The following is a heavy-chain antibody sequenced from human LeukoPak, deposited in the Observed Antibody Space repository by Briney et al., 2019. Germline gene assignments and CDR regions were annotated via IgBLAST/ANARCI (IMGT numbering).Heavy chain of an antibody. Sequence: SETLSLTCAVYGGSFSGYYWSWIRQPPGKGLEWIGEINHSGSTNYNPSLKSRVTISVDTSKNQFSLKLSSVTAADTAVYCCARAYCSSTSCYANWFDPWGQGTLVTVSS. V-gene: IGHV4-34*01. CDR1: GGSFSGYY. CDR2: INHSGST. D-gene: IGHD2-2*01. CDR3: ARAYCSSTSCYANWFDP. J-gene: IGHJ5*02.